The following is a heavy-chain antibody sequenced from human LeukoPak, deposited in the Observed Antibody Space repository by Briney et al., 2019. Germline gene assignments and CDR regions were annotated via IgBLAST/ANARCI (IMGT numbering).Heavy chain of an antibody. J-gene: IGHJ4*02. D-gene: IGHD4-17*01. V-gene: IGHV3-33*01. CDR1: GFTFNRFG. CDR2: IWYDGSNK. Sequence: PGGSLRLSCATSGFTFNRFGMHWVRQAPGKGLEWVAVIWYDGSNKDYADSVKGRFTISRDNSKNTLYLQMSGLRAEDTAVYYCARAGGSTVSHSDYWGQGTLVTVSS. CDR3: ARAGGSTVSHSDY.